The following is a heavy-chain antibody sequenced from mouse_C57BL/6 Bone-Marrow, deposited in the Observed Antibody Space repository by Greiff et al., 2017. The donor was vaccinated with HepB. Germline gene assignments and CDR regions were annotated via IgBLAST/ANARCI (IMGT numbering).Heavy chain of an antibody. CDR3: ARDGNYLFAY. J-gene: IGHJ3*01. CDR1: GYTFTDYY. Sequence: EVQLKESGPVLVKPGASVKMSCKASGYTFTDYYMNWVKQSHGKSLEWIGVINPYNGGTSYNQKFKGKATLTVDKSSSTAYMELNSLTSEDSAVYYCARDGNYLFAYWGQGTLVTVSA. D-gene: IGHD2-1*01. V-gene: IGHV1-19*01. CDR2: INPYNGGT.